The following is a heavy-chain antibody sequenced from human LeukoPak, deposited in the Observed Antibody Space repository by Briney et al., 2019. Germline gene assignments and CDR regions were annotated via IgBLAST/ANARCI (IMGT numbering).Heavy chain of an antibody. CDR1: GFTFSTYW. CDR2: VRPEGTTT. J-gene: IGHJ4*02. V-gene: IGHV3-74*03. CDR3: ARDLDWILFDY. Sequence: GSLRLSCAASGFTFSTYWMHWVRQAPGKGLVWVSRVRPEGTTTAYADSAKGRFTISRDNAKNTLFLQMNSLSAEDTAVYYCARDLDWILFDYWGQGTLVTVSS. D-gene: IGHD3-9*01.